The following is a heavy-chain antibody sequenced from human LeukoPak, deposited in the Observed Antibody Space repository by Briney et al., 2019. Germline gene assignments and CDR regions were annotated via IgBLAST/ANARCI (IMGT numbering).Heavy chain of an antibody. V-gene: IGHV3-49*04. CDR2: IRSKVYGGST. Sequence: GGSLRLSCTASGFTFGDFAMSWVSQAPGRRLEWVSFIRSKVYGGSTEYAASVKGRFTISRDDSKSIVYLQMDSLKSEDTAVYYCSRIDHDFFDYWGQGILVTVSS. J-gene: IGHJ4*02. CDR3: SRIDHDFFDY. D-gene: IGHD3-3*01. CDR1: GFTFGDFA.